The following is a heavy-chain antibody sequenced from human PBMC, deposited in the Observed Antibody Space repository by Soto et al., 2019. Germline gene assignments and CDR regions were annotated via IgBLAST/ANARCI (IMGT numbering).Heavy chain of an antibody. D-gene: IGHD1-20*01. Sequence: QVQLQESGPGLVKPSQTLSLTCTVSGGSISSGGYYWSWIRQHPGKGLEWIGYIYYSGSTYYNPSLMSRVTISVDTSKNQFSLKLSSVTAADTAVYYCARSSYNWNLIIDYWGQGTLVTVSS. CDR3: ARSSYNWNLIIDY. CDR2: IYYSGST. J-gene: IGHJ4*02. V-gene: IGHV4-31*03. CDR1: GGSISSGGYY.